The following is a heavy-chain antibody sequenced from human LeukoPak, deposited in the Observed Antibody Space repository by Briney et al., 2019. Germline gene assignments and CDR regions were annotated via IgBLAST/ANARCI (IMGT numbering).Heavy chain of an antibody. D-gene: IGHD3-9*01. CDR3: ARHRPYYDILTGYYSGYYYMDV. V-gene: IGHV4-34*01. CDR2: IYYSGST. J-gene: IGHJ6*03. Sequence: SETLSLTCAVYGGSFSGYYWSWIRQPPGKGLEWIGYIYYSGSTNYNPSLKSRVTISVDTSKNQFSLKLSSVTAADTAVYYCARHRPYYDILTGYYSGYYYMDVWGKGTTVTISS. CDR1: GGSFSGYY.